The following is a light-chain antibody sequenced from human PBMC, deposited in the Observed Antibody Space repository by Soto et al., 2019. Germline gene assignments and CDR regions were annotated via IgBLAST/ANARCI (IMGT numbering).Light chain of an antibody. Sequence: DIQMTQSPSSLSASVGDRVIITWRASQSISSYLNWYQQKPGKAPKVLIYAAFRLLTGVPSRFSGSVSRTDFTLTISSLQPEHFATYYCQQSYSTPRTFGQGTKVELK. CDR2: AAF. V-gene: IGKV1-39*01. CDR1: QSISSY. J-gene: IGKJ1*01. CDR3: QQSYSTPRT.